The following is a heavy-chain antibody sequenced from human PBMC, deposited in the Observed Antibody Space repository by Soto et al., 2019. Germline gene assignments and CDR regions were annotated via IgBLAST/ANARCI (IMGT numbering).Heavy chain of an antibody. D-gene: IGHD3-10*01. CDR3: ARDGYDGSGSPYPAY. V-gene: IGHV4-59*01. CDR1: GGSMSEFF. Sequence: SETLSLTCSVSGGSMSEFFWSWIRQSPGKGLEWIGYIYYLGSTDYNPSLKSRVTISVDTSKRQFSLRLTSVTAADTAVYYCARDGYDGSGSPYPAYWGPGTQVTASS. J-gene: IGHJ4*02. CDR2: IYYLGST.